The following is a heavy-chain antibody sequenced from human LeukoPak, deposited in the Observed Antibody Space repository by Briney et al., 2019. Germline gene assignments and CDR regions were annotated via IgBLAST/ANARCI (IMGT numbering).Heavy chain of an antibody. CDR1: GFTFSSYS. D-gene: IGHD3-16*02. V-gene: IGHV3-21*01. Sequence: PGGSLRLSCAASGFTFSSYSMNWVRQAPGKGLEWVSSISSSSSSYIYYADSVKGRFTISRDNAKNSLYLQMNSLRAEDTAVYYCARTPSGYDYIWGSYRTYYFDYWGQGTLVTVSS. CDR2: ISSSSSSYI. J-gene: IGHJ4*02. CDR3: ARTPSGYDYIWGSYRTYYFDY.